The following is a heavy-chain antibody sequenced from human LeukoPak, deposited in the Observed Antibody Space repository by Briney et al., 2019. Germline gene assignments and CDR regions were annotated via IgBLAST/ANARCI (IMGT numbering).Heavy chain of an antibody. Sequence: GRSLRLSCAASGFTFSSYAMHWVRQAPGKGLEWVSYISSSGSTIYYADSVKGRFTISRDNAKNSLYLQMNSLRAEDTAVYYCARGTDYDILTGYLDYWGQGTLVTVSS. CDR1: GFTFSSYA. V-gene: IGHV3-48*04. CDR3: ARGTDYDILTGYLDY. J-gene: IGHJ4*02. D-gene: IGHD3-9*01. CDR2: ISSSGSTI.